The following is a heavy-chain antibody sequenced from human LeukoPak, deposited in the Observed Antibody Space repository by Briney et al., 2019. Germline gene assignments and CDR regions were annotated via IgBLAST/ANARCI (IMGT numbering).Heavy chain of an antibody. V-gene: IGHV1-69*04. CDR2: IIPILGIA. CDR1: GGTFSSYA. CDR3: ARRGIGDTFSDY. Sequence: SVKVSCKAPGGTFSSYAISWVRQAPGHGLEWMGRIIPILGIANYAQKFQGRVTITADKSTSTAYMELSRLRAEDTAVYYWARRGIGDTFSDYWGQGTLVTVSS. J-gene: IGHJ4*02. D-gene: IGHD2-21*01.